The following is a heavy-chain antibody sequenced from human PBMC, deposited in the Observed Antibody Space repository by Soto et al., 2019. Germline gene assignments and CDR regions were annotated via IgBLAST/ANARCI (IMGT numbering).Heavy chain of an antibody. Sequence: QVQLVESGGGVVQPGRSLRLSCAASGFTCSTYALHWVRQAPGKGLEWVAVISYDENSKDYADSVKGRFTISRDNSKSTLYLQMNSLRREDTAVDYCATSWSYSRSYFDKWGQGPLVSVSS. CDR1: GFTCSTYA. V-gene: IGHV3-30*14. CDR3: ATSWSYSRSYFDK. CDR2: ISYDENSK. D-gene: IGHD1-26*01. J-gene: IGHJ4*02.